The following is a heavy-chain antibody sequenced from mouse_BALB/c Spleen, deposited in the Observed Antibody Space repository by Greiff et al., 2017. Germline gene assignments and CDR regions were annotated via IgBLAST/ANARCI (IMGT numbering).Heavy chain of an antibody. Sequence: EVMLVESGGGLVQPGGSMKLSCVASGFTFSNYWMNWVRQSPEKGLEWVAEIRLKSNNYATHYAESVKGRFTISRDDSKSSVYLQMNNLRAEDTGIYYCTLYGSRGYYAMDYWGQGTSVTVSS. CDR3: TLYGSRGYYAMDY. V-gene: IGHV6-6*02. CDR2: IRLKSNNYAT. CDR1: GFTFSNYW. D-gene: IGHD1-1*01. J-gene: IGHJ4*01.